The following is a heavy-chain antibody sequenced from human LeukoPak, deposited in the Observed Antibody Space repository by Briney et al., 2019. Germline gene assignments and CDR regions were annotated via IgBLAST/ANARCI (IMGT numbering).Heavy chain of an antibody. V-gene: IGHV3-21*01. J-gene: IGHJ4*02. CDR2: ISSSSSYI. CDR3: ARLDCSSTSCSDY. Sequence: GGSLRLSCAASGFTFSSYSMNWVRQATGKGLEWVSSISSSSSYIYYADSVKGRFTISRDNAKNSLYLQMNSLRAEDTAVYYCARLDCSSTSCSDYWGQGTPVTVSS. CDR1: GFTFSSYS. D-gene: IGHD2-2*01.